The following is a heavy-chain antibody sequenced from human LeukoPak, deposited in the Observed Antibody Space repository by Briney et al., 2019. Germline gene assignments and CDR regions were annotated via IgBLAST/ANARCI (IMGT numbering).Heavy chain of an antibody. D-gene: IGHD5-24*01. V-gene: IGHV1-58*02. CDR1: GFTFTGSA. CDR3: AAGRRSRDGYNLYY. Sequence: SVKVSCKASGFTFTGSAMQWVRQARGQRLEWIGWIVVGSGNTNYAQKFQERVTITRDMSTSTAYMELSSLRSEDTAVYYCAAGRRSRDGYNLYYWGQGTLVTVSS. CDR2: IVVGSGNT. J-gene: IGHJ4*02.